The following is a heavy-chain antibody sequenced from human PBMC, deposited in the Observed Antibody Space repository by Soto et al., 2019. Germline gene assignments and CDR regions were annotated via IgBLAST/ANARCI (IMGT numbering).Heavy chain of an antibody. Sequence: PSETLSLTCAVYGGSFSGYYWSWIRQPPGKGLGWIGEINHSGSTNYNPSLKSRVTISVDTSKNQFSLKLSSVTAADTAVYYCARVILWLGELNWYAPWSQGTLVTVSA. CDR3: ARVILWLGELNWYAP. D-gene: IGHD3-10*01. V-gene: IGHV4-34*01. CDR1: GGSFSGYY. J-gene: IGHJ5*02. CDR2: INHSGST.